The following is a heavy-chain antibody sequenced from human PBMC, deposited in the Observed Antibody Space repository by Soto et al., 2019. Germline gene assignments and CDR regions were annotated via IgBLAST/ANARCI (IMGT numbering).Heavy chain of an antibody. CDR1: GGTFSSYA. J-gene: IGHJ5*02. D-gene: IGHD5-12*01. CDR3: ARSLDLWDIVDTIGPFDP. V-gene: IGHV1-69*13. CDR2: IIPIFGTA. Sequence: GDSGKVCFKACGGTFSSYAISLVRQAPGQGLEWMGGIIPIFGTANDAQKFQGRVTITADESTSTAYMELSRLRSEDTAVYYCARSLDLWDIVDTIGPFDPWGQGTLVTVSS.